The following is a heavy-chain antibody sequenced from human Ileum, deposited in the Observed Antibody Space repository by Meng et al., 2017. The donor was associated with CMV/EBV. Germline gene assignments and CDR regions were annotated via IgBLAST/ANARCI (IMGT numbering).Heavy chain of an antibody. CDR3: ARRVVPAAPSFYYYYYGMDV. D-gene: IGHD2-2*01. J-gene: IGHJ6*02. V-gene: IGHV1-18*01. CDR1: GYTFTSYG. Sequence: ASVKVSCKASGYTFTSYGISWVRQAPRQGLEWMGWISAYNGNTNYAQKLQGRVTMTTDTSTSTAYMELRSLRSDDTAVYYCARRVVPAAPSFYYYYYGMDVWGQGTTVTVSS. CDR2: ISAYNGNT.